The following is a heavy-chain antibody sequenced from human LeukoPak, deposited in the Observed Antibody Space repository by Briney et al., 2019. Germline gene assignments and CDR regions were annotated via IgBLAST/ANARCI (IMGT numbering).Heavy chain of an antibody. CDR3: AKDRGNYGDYVGWFDL. CDR1: GFTFSSYA. D-gene: IGHD4-17*01. J-gene: IGHJ5*02. CDR2: ISGSGDSA. Sequence: GGSLRLSCAASGFTFSSYAVSWVRQAPGKGLEWVSAISGSGDSAYYADSVKGRFTMSRDNSKNTLYLQMSSLRAEDTAIYYCAKDRGNYGDYVGWFDLWGQGTLVAVSS. V-gene: IGHV3-23*01.